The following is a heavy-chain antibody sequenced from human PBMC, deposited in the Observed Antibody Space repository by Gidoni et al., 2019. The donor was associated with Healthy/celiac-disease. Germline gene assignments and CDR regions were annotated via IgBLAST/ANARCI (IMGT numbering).Heavy chain of an antibody. J-gene: IGHJ4*02. D-gene: IGHD2-8*01. V-gene: IGHV1-18*04. CDR2: ISAYNGNT. CDR3: ARDGSPYCTNGVCGDGEFDY. CDR1: GYTFTRYG. Sequence: QVQLVQSAAEVKKPGASVKISCKASGYTFTRYGISWVRQAPGQGLEWMGWISAYNGNTTYAQKLQGRVTMTTDTSTSTAYMELRSLRSDDTAVYYCARDGSPYCTNGVCGDGEFDYWGQGTLVTVSS.